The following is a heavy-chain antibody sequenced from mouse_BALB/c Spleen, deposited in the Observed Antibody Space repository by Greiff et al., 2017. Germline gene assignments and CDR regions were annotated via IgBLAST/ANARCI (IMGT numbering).Heavy chain of an antibody. CDR2: ISSGGSYT. V-gene: IGHV5-6*03. Sequence: EVKLVESGGGLVQPGGSLKLSCAASGFTFSSYGMSWVRQTPDKRLEWVATISSGGSYTYYPDSVKGRFTISRDNAKNTLYLQMSSLKSEDTAMYYCARQNYGSSNAMDYWGQGTSVTVSS. CDR3: ARQNYGSSNAMDY. D-gene: IGHD1-1*01. CDR1: GFTFSSYG. J-gene: IGHJ4*01.